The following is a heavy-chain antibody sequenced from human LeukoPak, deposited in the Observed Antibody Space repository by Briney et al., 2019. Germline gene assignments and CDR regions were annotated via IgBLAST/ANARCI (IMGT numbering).Heavy chain of an antibody. CDR3: ARGRYCSADICSGGDAFDI. CDR2: IYTRRST. Sequence: SETLSLTCTVSGGSINNYYWSWIRQPAGKGLAWIGRIYTRRSTNYNPSLKSRVTMSVDTSKNQFSLKLSSVTAADTAVYYCARGRYCSADICSGGDAFDIWGQGTMVSVSS. CDR1: GGSINNYY. V-gene: IGHV4-4*07. D-gene: IGHD2-15*01. J-gene: IGHJ3*02.